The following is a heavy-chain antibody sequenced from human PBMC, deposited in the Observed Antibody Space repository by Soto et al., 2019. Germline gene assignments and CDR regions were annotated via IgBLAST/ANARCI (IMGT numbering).Heavy chain of an antibody. Sequence: PSETLSLTCTVSGGSISSYYWSWIRQPPGKGLEWIGYIYYSGSTNYNPSLKSRVTISVDTSKNQFSLKLSSVTAADTAVYYCARSASGIYGELLSPYYYYYAMDVWGHGTTVTVSS. D-gene: IGHD3-10*01. CDR3: ARSASGIYGELLSPYYYYYAMDV. J-gene: IGHJ6*02. CDR1: GGSISSYY. V-gene: IGHV4-59*01. CDR2: IYYSGST.